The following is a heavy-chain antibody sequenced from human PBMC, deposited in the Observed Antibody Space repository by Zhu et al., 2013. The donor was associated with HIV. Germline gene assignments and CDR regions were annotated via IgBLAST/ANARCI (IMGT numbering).Heavy chain of an antibody. CDR2: ISAYNGNT. V-gene: IGHV1-18*01. CDR3: ARTTITGTAGYYYYGMDV. CDR1: GYTFTSYG. Sequence: QVQLVQSGAEVKKPGASVKVSCKASGYTFTSYGISWVRQAPGQGLEWMGWISAYNGNTNYAQKLQDRVTMTTDTSTSTAYMELGSLRSDDTAVYYCARTTITGTAGYYYYGMDVWAKGPRSPSP. D-gene: IGHD1-7*01. J-gene: IGHJ6*02.